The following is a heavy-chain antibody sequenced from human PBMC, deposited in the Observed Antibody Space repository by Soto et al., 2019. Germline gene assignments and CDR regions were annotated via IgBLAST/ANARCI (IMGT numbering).Heavy chain of an antibody. CDR2: ISGNGGST. Sequence: GGSLRLSCAASGFTFSSYAMNWVRQAPGKGLEWVSAISGNGGSTYYADSLQGRFTISRDNSKNTLYLHISSIRPEDRAVYYDANKTMRSDSNWFDPWGQGTLVTVSS. D-gene: IGHD3-22*01. V-gene: IGHV3-23*01. CDR1: GFTFSSYA. J-gene: IGHJ5*02. CDR3: ANKTMRSDSNWFDP.